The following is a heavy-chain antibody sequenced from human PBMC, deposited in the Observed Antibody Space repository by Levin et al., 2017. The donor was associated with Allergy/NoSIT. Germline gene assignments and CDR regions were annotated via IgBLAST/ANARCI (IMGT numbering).Heavy chain of an antibody. CDR1: GFTFDDYA. CDR2: ISWNSGSI. CDR3: AKDKWSSSGWSAPYFQH. V-gene: IGHV3-9*01. D-gene: IGHD6-19*01. J-gene: IGHJ1*01. Sequence: PGGSLRLSCAASGFTFDDYAMHWVRQAPGKGLEWVSGISWNSGSIGYADSVKGRFTISRDNAKNSLYLQMNSLRAEDTALYYCAKDKWSSSGWSAPYFQHWGQGTLVTVSS.